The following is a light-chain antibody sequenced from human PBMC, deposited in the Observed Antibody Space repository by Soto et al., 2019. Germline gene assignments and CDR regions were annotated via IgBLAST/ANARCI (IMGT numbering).Light chain of an antibody. V-gene: IGKV1-27*01. Sequence: DIPLTQSPPSLSASVGDRVTITSRASQAISIYVAWYQQKPGKIPKLLIFSASTVQSGVPSRFSGSGSGTDFTLTISNLQPEDVATYYCQKYNSAPLTFGPGTKVDL. CDR3: QKYNSAPLT. J-gene: IGKJ3*01. CDR1: QAISIY. CDR2: SAS.